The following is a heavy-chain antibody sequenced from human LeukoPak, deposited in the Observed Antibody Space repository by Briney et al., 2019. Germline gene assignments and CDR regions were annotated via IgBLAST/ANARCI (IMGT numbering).Heavy chain of an antibody. D-gene: IGHD2-2*02. CDR1: GYRFTSYW. CDR3: ARACNSTSCYTGGFDY. CDR2: IYPGDSDT. J-gene: IGHJ4*02. V-gene: IGHV5-51*01. Sequence: GASLKISFKGSGYRFTSYWIGWVRRMPGKGLEWMGIIYPGDSDTRYSPSFQVQVTISADKSISTAYLQWSSLKASDTAMYYCARACNSTSCYTGGFDYWGQGTLVTVSS.